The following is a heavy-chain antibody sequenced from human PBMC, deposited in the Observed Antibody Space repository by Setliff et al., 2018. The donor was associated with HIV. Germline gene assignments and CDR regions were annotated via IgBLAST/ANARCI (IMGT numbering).Heavy chain of an antibody. CDR1: GFTFRNYR. V-gene: IGHV3-72*01. CDR2: SRNKANSYST. J-gene: IGHJ4*02. D-gene: IGHD2-8*01. CDR3: VGLRYYADGAWHGGDY. Sequence: PGGSLRLSCAASGFTFRNYRMHWVRQAPGKGLEWIGRSRNKANSYSTEYAASVKGRFTISRDASKSSMYLQMNSLKSEDTAVYYCVGLRYYADGAWHGGDYWGQGSLVTVSS.